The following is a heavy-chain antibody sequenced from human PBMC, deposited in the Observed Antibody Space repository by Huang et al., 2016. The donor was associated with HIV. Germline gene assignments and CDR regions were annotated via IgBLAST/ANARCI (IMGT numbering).Heavy chain of an antibody. CDR1: GYTLTELS. J-gene: IGHJ3*02. Sequence: QVQLVQSGAEVRKPGASVKVSCTVSGYTLTELSIHWVRQAHGKGLEWMGGSAPEPGETNYAQHFQGRVTMTEYTSTDTAYMELNSLRSEDTAVYYCATGFDTYYDIWGQGTMVIASS. V-gene: IGHV1-24*01. D-gene: IGHD2-21*01. CDR3: ATGFDTYYDI. CDR2: SAPEPGET.